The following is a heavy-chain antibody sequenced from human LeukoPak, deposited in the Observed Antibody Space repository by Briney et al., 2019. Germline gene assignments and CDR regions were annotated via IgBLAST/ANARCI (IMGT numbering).Heavy chain of an antibody. CDR3: AKVGPPTKVTTGYFDY. J-gene: IGHJ4*02. Sequence: GGSLRLSCAASGFSFNNYAVSWVRQAPGKGLEWVSVISGSGGNTYYADSVKARFTISRDNSKSTLYLQMNSLRAEDTAVYYCAKVGPPTKVTTGYFDYWGQGTLVTVSS. CDR1: GFSFNNYA. CDR2: ISGSGGNT. D-gene: IGHD4-17*01. V-gene: IGHV3-23*01.